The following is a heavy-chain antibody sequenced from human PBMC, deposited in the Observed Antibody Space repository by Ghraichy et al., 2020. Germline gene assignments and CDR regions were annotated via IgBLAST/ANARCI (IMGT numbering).Heavy chain of an antibody. CDR3: ARTKDYDFWSGSHFDY. J-gene: IGHJ4*02. V-gene: IGHV3-23*01. Sequence: GGSLRLSCVASGFTFSSYAMTWVRQSPGKGLEWVSSISGSGASTYYADSVKGRLTVSRDNSKNTLYLQMSSLRAEDTAVYFCARTKDYDFWSGSHFDYWGQGTLVTVSS. CDR1: GFTFSSYA. CDR2: ISGSGAST. D-gene: IGHD3-3*01.